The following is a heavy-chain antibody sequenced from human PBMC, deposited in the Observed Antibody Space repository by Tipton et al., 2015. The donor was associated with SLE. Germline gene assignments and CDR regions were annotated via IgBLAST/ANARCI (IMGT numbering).Heavy chain of an antibody. D-gene: IGHD6-6*01. CDR1: GGSISSYY. CDR2: IYYSGST. V-gene: IGHV4-59*01. CDR3: ARAGGIAARSYYYYYFGMDV. J-gene: IGHJ6*02. Sequence: TLSLTCTVSGGSISSYYWSWIRQPPGKGLEWIGYIYYSGSTNYNPSLKSRVTISVDTSKNQFSLKLSSVTAADTAVYYCARAGGIAARSYYYYYFGMDVWGQGTTVTVSS.